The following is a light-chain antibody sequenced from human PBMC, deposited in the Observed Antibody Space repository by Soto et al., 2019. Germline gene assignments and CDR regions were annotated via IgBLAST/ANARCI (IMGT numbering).Light chain of an antibody. Sequence: QSALTQPASVSGSPGQSITISCTGTSSDVGAFNYVSWYQQHPGKAPKLIIYEVSNRPSGVSNRFSGSKSANTASLTISGLQAEDEADYYCSSYASSSARVFGGGTKLTVL. CDR2: EVS. CDR3: SSYASSSARV. CDR1: SSDVGAFNY. V-gene: IGLV2-14*01. J-gene: IGLJ3*02.